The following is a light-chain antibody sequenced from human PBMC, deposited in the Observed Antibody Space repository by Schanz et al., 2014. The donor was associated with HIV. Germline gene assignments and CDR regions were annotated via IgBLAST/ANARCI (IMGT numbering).Light chain of an antibody. J-gene: IGLJ2*01. CDR1: SSDIGAYSY. V-gene: IGLV2-14*01. Sequence: QSALTQPASVSGSPGQSLTISCTGTSSDIGAYSYVSWYQHHPGKAPKLMIYEVSNRPSGVSNRFSGSKSGNTASLTISGLQAEDEADYYCSSYTSSSTLVFGGGTKLTVL. CDR3: SSYTSSSTLV. CDR2: EVS.